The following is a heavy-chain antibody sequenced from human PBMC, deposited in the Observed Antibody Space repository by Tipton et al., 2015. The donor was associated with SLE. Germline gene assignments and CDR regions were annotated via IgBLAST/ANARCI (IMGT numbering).Heavy chain of an antibody. CDR3: ARVLLDDILTGYSHYAFGI. CDR1: GYSISSGYY. D-gene: IGHD3-9*01. CDR2: IYHSGGT. Sequence: TLSLTCAVSGYSISSGYYWGWIRQPPGKGLEWFGSIYHSGGTYYNPSLMSRVPISIDTSKNQFSLKLSSVTAADTAVYYCARVLLDDILTGYSHYAFGIWGQGTMVTVSS. V-gene: IGHV4-38-2*01. J-gene: IGHJ3*02.